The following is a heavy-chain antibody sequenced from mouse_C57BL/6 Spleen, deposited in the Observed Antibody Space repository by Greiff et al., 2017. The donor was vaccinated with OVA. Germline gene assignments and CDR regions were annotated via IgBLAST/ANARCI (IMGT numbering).Heavy chain of an antibody. J-gene: IGHJ4*01. CDR3: ARAGLYYYGSNYAMDY. CDR2: ISDGGSYT. D-gene: IGHD1-1*01. Sequence: EVQLVESGGGLVKPGGSLKLSCAASGFTFSSYAMSWVRQTPEKRLEWVATISDGGSYTYYPDNVKGRFTISRDNAKNNLYLQMSHLKSEDTAMYYCARAGLYYYGSNYAMDYWGQGTSVTVSS. V-gene: IGHV5-4*01. CDR1: GFTFSSYA.